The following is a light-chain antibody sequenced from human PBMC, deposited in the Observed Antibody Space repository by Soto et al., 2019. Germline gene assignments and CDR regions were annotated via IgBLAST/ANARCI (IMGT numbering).Light chain of an antibody. CDR1: QSVSSN. CDR2: GAS. V-gene: IGKV3-20*01. Sequence: EIVMTESPATLSVSPGERATLSCRASQSVSSNLAWYQQKPGQAPRLLIYGASNRATGIPARFSGSGSGTDFTLSVSRLEPEDFAVYLCQQYGSSPATFGQGTKVDIK. CDR3: QQYGSSPAT. J-gene: IGKJ1*01.